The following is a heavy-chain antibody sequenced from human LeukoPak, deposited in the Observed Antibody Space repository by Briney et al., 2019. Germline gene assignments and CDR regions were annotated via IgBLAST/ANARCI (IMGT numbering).Heavy chain of an antibody. CDR2: IGGSNYYRGST. CDR3: ARAPVITTYAPRWFDP. Sequence: NPSETLSLTCTVSGASISSSAYYWGWIRQPPGKGLEWIGSIGGSNYYRGSTYYNPSLKSRVTIHVDTSKDQFSLKLSSVTAADTAVYYCARAPVITTYAPRWFDPWGQGTLVTVSS. CDR1: GASISSSAYY. J-gene: IGHJ5*02. V-gene: IGHV4-39*01. D-gene: IGHD3-22*01.